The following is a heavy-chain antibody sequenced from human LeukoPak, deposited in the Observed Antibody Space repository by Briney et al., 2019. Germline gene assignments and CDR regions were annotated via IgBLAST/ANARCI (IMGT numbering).Heavy chain of an antibody. Sequence: ASVKVSCKASGYTFTGYYMHWVRQAPGQGLEWMGWISAYNGNTKYAQKFQGRVTMTTDTSTSTVYMELRSLRSDDTAVYYCARDLKMGYSSGRYSWGTGSSNDYWGQGTLVTVSS. J-gene: IGHJ4*02. CDR3: ARDLKMGYSSGRYSWGTGSSNDY. D-gene: IGHD6-19*01. CDR1: GYTFTGYY. CDR2: ISAYNGNT. V-gene: IGHV1-18*04.